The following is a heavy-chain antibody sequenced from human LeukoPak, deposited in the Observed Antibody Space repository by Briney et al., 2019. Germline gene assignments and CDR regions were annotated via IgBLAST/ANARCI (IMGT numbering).Heavy chain of an antibody. CDR1: GYTFTGYH. CDR3: ARETGYCSGGRCYFIY. V-gene: IGHV1-2*02. J-gene: IGHJ4*02. Sequence: ASVKVSCKASGYTFTGYHMHWVRQAPGQGLEWMGWINPNSGDTSSAQKFQGRVTMTRDTSVSTAYMELSRLRSDDTALYYCARETGYCSGGRCYFIYWGQGTLVTVSS. CDR2: INPNSGDT. D-gene: IGHD2-15*01.